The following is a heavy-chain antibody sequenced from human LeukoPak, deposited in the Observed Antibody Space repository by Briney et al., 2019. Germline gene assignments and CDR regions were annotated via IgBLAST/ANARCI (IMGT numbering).Heavy chain of an antibody. CDR1: GFTFSSYA. Sequence: GRSLRLSCAASGFTFSSYAMHWVRQAPGKGLEWVAVISYDGSNKYYADSVKGRFTTSRDNSKNTLYLQMNSLRAEDTAVYYCARSGRGLLDAFDIWGQGTMVTVSS. CDR2: ISYDGSNK. CDR3: ARSGRGLLDAFDI. J-gene: IGHJ3*02. D-gene: IGHD2-15*01. V-gene: IGHV3-30-3*01.